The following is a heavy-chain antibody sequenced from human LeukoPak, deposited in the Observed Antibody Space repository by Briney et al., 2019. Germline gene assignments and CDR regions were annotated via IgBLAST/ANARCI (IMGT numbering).Heavy chain of an antibody. CDR3: AKDRHGPVLLSGYMDV. J-gene: IGHJ6*03. CDR1: DSPLMIIP. V-gene: IGHV3-43*01. D-gene: IGHD3-10*01. CDR2: LVGMVVA. Sequence: GGSLRSPVQPLDSPLMIIPCTGSVKLRGRVWSGSLLLVGMVVAHTMQTLKGRFTISRDNSKNSLYLQMNSLRTEDTALYYCAKDRHGPVLLSGYMDVWGKGTTVTVSS.